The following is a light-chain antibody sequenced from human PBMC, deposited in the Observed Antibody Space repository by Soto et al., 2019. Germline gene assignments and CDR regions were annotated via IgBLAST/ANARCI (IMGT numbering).Light chain of an antibody. J-gene: IGKJ4*01. CDR1: QSISSW. CDR3: QQYNIYPLT. CDR2: KAS. Sequence: DIQMTQSPSTLSASVGDRVTITCRASQSISSWLAWYQQKPGKAPNLLIYKASSLESGVPSRFSGSGSRTEFTLTISSLQPDDFATYFCQQYNIYPLTFGGGTKVEIK. V-gene: IGKV1-5*03.